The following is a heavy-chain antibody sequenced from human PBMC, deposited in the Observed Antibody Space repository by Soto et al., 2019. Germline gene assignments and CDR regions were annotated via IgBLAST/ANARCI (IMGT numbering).Heavy chain of an antibody. CDR2: INPSGGST. CDR3: ARETAATRGAYYYYGMDV. Sequence: GASVKVSCKASGYTLTSYYMHWVRQAPGQGLEWMGIINPSGGSTSYAQKFQGRVTMTRDTSTSTVYMELSSLRSEDTAVYYCARETAATRGAYYYYGMDVWGQGTTFTVSS. J-gene: IGHJ6*02. V-gene: IGHV1-46*01. CDR1: GYTLTSYY. D-gene: IGHD2-15*01.